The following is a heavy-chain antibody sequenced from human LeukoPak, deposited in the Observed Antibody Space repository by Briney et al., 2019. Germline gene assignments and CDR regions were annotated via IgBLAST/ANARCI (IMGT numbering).Heavy chain of an antibody. Sequence: PGGSLRLSCAASGFTFRSYSMNWVRQAPGKGLEWVSSISSSSSYIYYADSVKGRFTISRDNAKNSLYLQMNSLRAEDTAVYYCAGGADILTGYPQYWGQGTLVTVSS. V-gene: IGHV3-21*01. CDR3: AGGADILTGYPQY. J-gene: IGHJ4*02. CDR1: GFTFRSYS. CDR2: ISSSSSYI. D-gene: IGHD3-9*01.